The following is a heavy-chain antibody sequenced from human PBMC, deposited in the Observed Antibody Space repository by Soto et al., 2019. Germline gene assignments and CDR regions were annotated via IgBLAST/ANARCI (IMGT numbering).Heavy chain of an antibody. CDR2: IYSGGST. Sequence: HPGGSLRLSCAASGFTVSGNYMSWVRQSPGKGLEWVSVIYSGGSTYYADSVKGRFTISRDNSKNTLYLQMNSLRAEDTAVYYCARGPSGTTVTTQSRPNDYWGQGTLVTVSS. J-gene: IGHJ4*02. CDR1: GFTVSGNY. V-gene: IGHV3-53*01. D-gene: IGHD4-4*01. CDR3: ARGPSGTTVTTQSRPNDY.